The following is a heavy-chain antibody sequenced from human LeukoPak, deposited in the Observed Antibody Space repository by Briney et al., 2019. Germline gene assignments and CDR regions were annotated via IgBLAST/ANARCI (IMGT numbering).Heavy chain of an antibody. CDR2: INTNTGNP. D-gene: IGHD3-16*02. V-gene: IGHV7-4-1*02. CDR3: ARGGSLSYDYVWGSYRCNWFDP. Sequence: ASVKVSCKASGYTFTSYAMNWVRQAPGQGLEWMGWINTNTGNPTYAQGFTGRFVFSLDTSVSTAYLQISSLKAEDTAVYYCARGGSLSYDYVWGSYRCNWFDPWGQGTLVTVSS. J-gene: IGHJ5*02. CDR1: GYTFTSYA.